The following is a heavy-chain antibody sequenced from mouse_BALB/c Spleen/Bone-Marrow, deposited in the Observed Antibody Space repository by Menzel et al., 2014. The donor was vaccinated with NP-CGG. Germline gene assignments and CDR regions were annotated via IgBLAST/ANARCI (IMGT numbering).Heavy chain of an antibody. CDR3: ARSGSSSGYFDY. CDR2: ISSGSSTI. V-gene: IGHV5-17*02. J-gene: IGHJ2*01. Sequence: EVKLMESGGGLVQPGGSQKLSCAASGFTFSSFAMHWVRRAPEKGLEWVAYISSGSSTIYYADTVMGRFTISRDNPKNTLFLQMTSLRSEDTAMYYCARSGSSSGYFDYWGQGTTLTVSS. CDR1: GFTFSSFA. D-gene: IGHD1-1*01.